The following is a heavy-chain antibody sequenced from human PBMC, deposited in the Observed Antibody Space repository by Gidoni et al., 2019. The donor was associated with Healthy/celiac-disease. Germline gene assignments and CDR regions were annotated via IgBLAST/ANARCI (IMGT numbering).Heavy chain of an antibody. J-gene: IGHJ6*02. Sequence: EVQLVESGGGLVKPGGSLRLSCAASGFTFSRYSMNWVRQAPGKGLEWVSSISSSSSYIYYADSVKGRFTMSRDNAKNSLYLQMNSLRAEDTAVYYGARGPRGDYEFRYGMDVWGQGTTVTVSS. CDR1: GFTFSRYS. V-gene: IGHV3-21*01. D-gene: IGHD3-3*01. CDR2: ISSSSSYI. CDR3: ARGPRGDYEFRYGMDV.